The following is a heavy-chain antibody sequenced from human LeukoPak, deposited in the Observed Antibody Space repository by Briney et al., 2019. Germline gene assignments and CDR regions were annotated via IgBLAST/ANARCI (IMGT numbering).Heavy chain of an antibody. V-gene: IGHV4-34*01. CDR1: GGSFTDYF. J-gene: IGHJ6*02. CDR2: INDYTGNT. CDR3: ARGRIAKIVVVHSFHYGMDV. Sequence: SETLSLTCAVFGGSFTDYFWTWIRQSPGRGLGWIGEINDYTGNTNYNPSLNSRVSISLEKSKIQFSLELRSVTAADTAVYYCARGRIAKIVVVHSFHYGMDVWGQGTTVTVSS. D-gene: IGHD3-22*01.